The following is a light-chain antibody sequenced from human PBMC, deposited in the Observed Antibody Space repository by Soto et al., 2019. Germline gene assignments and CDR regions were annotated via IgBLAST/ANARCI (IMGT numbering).Light chain of an antibody. Sequence: EIVLTQSPGTLSLSPGERATLSCRTSQSVSSSYLAWYQQKPGRAPRLLIYGASSRATGIPDTFSGSGSGTDFTLTISKLEPEDFAVYYCQQYDSSPDTFGQGTKLEI. CDR2: GAS. CDR3: QQYDSSPDT. J-gene: IGKJ2*01. CDR1: QSVSSSY. V-gene: IGKV3-20*01.